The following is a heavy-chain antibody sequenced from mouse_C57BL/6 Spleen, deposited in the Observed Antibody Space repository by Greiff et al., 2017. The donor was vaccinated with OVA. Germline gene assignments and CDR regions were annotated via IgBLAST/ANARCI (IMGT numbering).Heavy chain of an antibody. D-gene: IGHD1-1*01. J-gene: IGHJ2*01. Sequence: QVQLKESGAELVKPGASVKISCKASGYAFSSYWMNWVKQRPGKGLEWIGQIYPGDGDTNYNGKFKGKATLTADKSSSTAYMQLSSLTSEDSAVYFCARGGHYGSSYFDYWGQGTTLTVSS. CDR2: IYPGDGDT. CDR3: ARGGHYGSSYFDY. V-gene: IGHV1-80*01. CDR1: GYAFSSYW.